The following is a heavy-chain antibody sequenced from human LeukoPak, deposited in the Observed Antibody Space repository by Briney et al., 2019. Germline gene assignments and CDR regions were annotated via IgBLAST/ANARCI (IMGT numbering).Heavy chain of an antibody. D-gene: IGHD3-22*01. Sequence: PSETLSLTCAVYGGSLSGYYWSWIRQPPRKGLEWIGEINHSGSTNYNPSLKSRVTISVDTSKNQFSLKLSSVTAADTAVYYCARGRYYDSSGYYYDFDYWGQGTLVTVSS. J-gene: IGHJ4*02. V-gene: IGHV4-34*01. CDR3: ARGRYYDSSGYYYDFDY. CDR1: GGSLSGYY. CDR2: INHSGST.